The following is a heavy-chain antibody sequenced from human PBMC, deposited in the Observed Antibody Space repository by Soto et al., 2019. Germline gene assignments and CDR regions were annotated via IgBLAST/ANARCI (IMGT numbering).Heavy chain of an antibody. Sequence: QVQLVQSGADAKRPGSSVKVSCKASGGNFNNYAVTWVRQAPGQGLEWMGGIIPIFGTPNYAQKFQGRLTNSADTSTTTVYMELRSLTSEDTAVYYCARGRFEPGAFWYFDLWGRGTLVTVSS. V-gene: IGHV1-69*06. CDR2: IIPIFGTP. CDR1: GGNFNNYA. D-gene: IGHD3-10*01. J-gene: IGHJ2*01. CDR3: ARGRFEPGAFWYFDL.